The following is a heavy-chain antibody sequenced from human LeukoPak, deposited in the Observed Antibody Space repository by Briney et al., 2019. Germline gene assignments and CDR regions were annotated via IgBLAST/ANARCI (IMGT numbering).Heavy chain of an antibody. Sequence: GGSLRLSCAASGFTVSGHYMSWVRQAPGKGLEWVSAIYTGGDTYYADPVRGRFTISRDKYKKTMYLQMNSLTVEDTAVYYCARDRRYGGVGDFDYWGQGTLVTVSS. J-gene: IGHJ4*02. CDR3: ARDRRYGGVGDFDY. V-gene: IGHV3-66*01. CDR1: GFTVSGHY. D-gene: IGHD3-16*01. CDR2: IYTGGDT.